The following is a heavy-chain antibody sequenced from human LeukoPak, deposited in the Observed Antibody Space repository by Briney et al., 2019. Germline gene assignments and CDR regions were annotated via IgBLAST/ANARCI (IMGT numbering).Heavy chain of an antibody. J-gene: IGHJ4*02. CDR3: ASTYYYDSSGPRADY. CDR1: GFTFDDYG. V-gene: IGHV3-20*04. Sequence: GGSLRLSCAASGFTFDDYGMSWVRQAPGKGLEWVSGINWNGGSTGYADSVKGRFTISRDNAKNSLYLQMNSLRAEDTAVYYCASTYYYDSSGPRADYWGQGALVTVSS. D-gene: IGHD3-22*01. CDR2: INWNGGST.